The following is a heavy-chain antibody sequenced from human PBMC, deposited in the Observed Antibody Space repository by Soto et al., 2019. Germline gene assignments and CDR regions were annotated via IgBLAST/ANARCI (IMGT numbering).Heavy chain of an antibody. CDR2: ISGSGGST. V-gene: IGHV3-23*01. CDR1: GFTFSSYA. CDR3: AKDSRNLYYYGSGSLQH. D-gene: IGHD3-10*01. Sequence: GSLRLSCAASGFTFSSYAMSWVRQAPGKGLEWVSAISGSGGSTYYADSVKGRFTISRDNSKNTLYLQMNSLRAEDTAVYYCAKDSRNLYYYGSGSLQHWGQGTLVTVSS. J-gene: IGHJ1*01.